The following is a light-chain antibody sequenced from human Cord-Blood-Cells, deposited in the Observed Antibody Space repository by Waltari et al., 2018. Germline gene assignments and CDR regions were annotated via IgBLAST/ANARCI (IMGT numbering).Light chain of an antibody. J-gene: IGLJ3*02. Sequence: QTVVTQEPSLTVSPGGTVTLTCASSTGAVTSGYYPNWFQQKPGQAPRALIYSTSNKHPWTPARFSGSLLGGKAALTLSSVQPEDEAEYYCLLYYGGAQLVFGGGTKLTVL. CDR3: LLYYGGAQLV. CDR1: TGAVTSGYY. V-gene: IGLV7-43*01. CDR2: STS.